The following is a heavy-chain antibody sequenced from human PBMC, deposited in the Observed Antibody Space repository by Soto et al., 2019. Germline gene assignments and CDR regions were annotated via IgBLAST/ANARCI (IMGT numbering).Heavy chain of an antibody. V-gene: IGHV4-39*01. CDR1: GDSISNSNYY. J-gene: IGHJ5*02. CDR2: IYYSGIT. Sequence: HLQLQESGPGLVKPSETLSLTCTVSGDSISNSNYYWGWIRQPPGKGLEWIANIYYSGITYCNPSLKSRVAISVDTSKNQCSLKLSSVTAADTAIYYCARSNSGYYKWFDPWGQGTLVTVSS. D-gene: IGHD3-22*01. CDR3: ARSNSGYYKWFDP.